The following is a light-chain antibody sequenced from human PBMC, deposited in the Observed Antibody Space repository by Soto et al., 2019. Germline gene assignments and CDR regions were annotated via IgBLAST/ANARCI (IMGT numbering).Light chain of an antibody. CDR1: RSVSNDF. Sequence: EIVLTQSPGILSLSPGERATLSCRASRSVSNDFLAWYQQKPGQAPRLLIYGASTRATDVPDRFSGSGSGADFTLTISRLEPEDFAVYYCQQYHNWPPITFGQGTRLEIK. V-gene: IGKV3-20*01. CDR2: GAS. J-gene: IGKJ5*01. CDR3: QQYHNWPPIT.